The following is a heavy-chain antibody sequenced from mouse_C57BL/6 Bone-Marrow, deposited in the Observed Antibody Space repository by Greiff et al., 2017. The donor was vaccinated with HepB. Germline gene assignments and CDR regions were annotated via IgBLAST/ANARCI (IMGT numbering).Heavy chain of an antibody. CDR3: TTGYDGSSYDGYVDG. CDR2: IDPENGDT. V-gene: IGHV14-4*01. Sequence: VQLQQSGAELVRPGASVKLSCTASGFNIKDDYMHWVKQRPEQGLEWIGWIDPENGDTEYASKFQGKATITADTSSNTAYLQLSSLTSEDTAVYYCTTGYDGSSYDGYVDGWGTGTTVAVS. D-gene: IGHD1-1*01. CDR1: GFNIKDDY. J-gene: IGHJ1*03.